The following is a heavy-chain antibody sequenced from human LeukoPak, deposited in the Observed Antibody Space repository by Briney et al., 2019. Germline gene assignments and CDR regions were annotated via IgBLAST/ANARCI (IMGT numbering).Heavy chain of an antibody. J-gene: IGHJ6*02. Sequence: PGGSLRLSCVASGFPFSSYWMTWVRQPPGKGPEWIGEINHSGSTNYNPSLKSRVTISVDTSKNQFSLKLSSVTAADTAVYYCARGGLGMRLSVWDYYYYGMDVWGQGTTVTVSS. D-gene: IGHD6-19*01. CDR2: INHSGST. V-gene: IGHV4-34*01. CDR3: ARGGLGMRLSVWDYYYYGMDV. CDR1: GFPFSSYW.